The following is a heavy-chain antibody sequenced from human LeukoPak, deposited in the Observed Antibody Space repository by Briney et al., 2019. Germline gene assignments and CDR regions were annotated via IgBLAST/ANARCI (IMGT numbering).Heavy chain of an antibody. Sequence: GSSVKVSCKASGGTFSSYAISWVRQAPGQGLEWMGGIIPIFGTANYAQKFQGRVTITTDESTSTAYMELSSLRSEDTAVYYCTLVEDQYYYYMDVWGKGTTVTVSS. CDR3: TLVEDQYYYYMDV. V-gene: IGHV1-69*05. J-gene: IGHJ6*03. CDR2: IIPIFGTA. CDR1: GGTFSSYA.